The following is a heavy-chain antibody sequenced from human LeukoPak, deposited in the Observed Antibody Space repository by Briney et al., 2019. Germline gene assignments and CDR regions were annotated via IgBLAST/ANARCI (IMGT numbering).Heavy chain of an antibody. CDR2: ISSSSSYI. J-gene: IGHJ3*02. CDR3: ARDLNPMYGGAFDI. CDR1: GFTFSSYS. V-gene: IGHV3-21*01. D-gene: IGHD4-23*01. Sequence: KPGGSLRLSCAASGFTFSSYSMNWVRQAPGKGLEWVSSISSSSSYIYYADSVKDRFTISRDNAKNSLYLQMNSLRAEDTAVYYCARDLNPMYGGAFDIWGQGTMVTVSS.